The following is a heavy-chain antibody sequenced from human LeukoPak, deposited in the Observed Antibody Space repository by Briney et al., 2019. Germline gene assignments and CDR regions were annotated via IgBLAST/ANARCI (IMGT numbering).Heavy chain of an antibody. Sequence: GGSLRLSCAASGFTFSTYAMSWVRQAPGKGLEWVANIKPDGSEIYYVDAVKGRFTISRDNAKNSLYLQMNSLRADDTAVYYCTRSLDYWGQGTLVTVSS. CDR3: TRSLDY. D-gene: IGHD6-19*01. CDR1: GFTFSTYA. V-gene: IGHV3-7*01. J-gene: IGHJ4*02. CDR2: IKPDGSEI.